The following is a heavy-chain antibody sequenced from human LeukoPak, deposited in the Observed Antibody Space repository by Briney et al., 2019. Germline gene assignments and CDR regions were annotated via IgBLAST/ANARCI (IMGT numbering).Heavy chain of an antibody. J-gene: IGHJ4*02. Sequence: ASVKVSCKASGYTFSSYYIHWVRQAPGQGLEWMGIINPSDGSTSYAQKFQGRVTMTRDMSTSTVYMELSSLRSEDTAVYYCARLGRGIAVAGAFDYWGQGTLVTVSS. V-gene: IGHV1-46*01. D-gene: IGHD6-19*01. CDR2: INPSDGST. CDR3: ARLGRGIAVAGAFDY. CDR1: GYTFSSYY.